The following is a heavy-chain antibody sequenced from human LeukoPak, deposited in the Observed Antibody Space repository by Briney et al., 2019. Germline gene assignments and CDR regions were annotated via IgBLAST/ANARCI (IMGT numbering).Heavy chain of an antibody. CDR2: ISNSGNTI. CDR1: GFTFSDFH. D-gene: IGHD1-1*01. J-gene: IGHJ3*02. V-gene: IGHV3-11*01. Sequence: GGSLRLSCAASGFTFSDFHMSWIRQAPGKGLEWISYISNSGNTIYYADSVKGRFTISRGNAGNSLYLQMNNLRDEDTAMYYCARDRTGQPPEVFGIWGQGTLVTVSS. CDR3: ARDRTGQPPEVFGI.